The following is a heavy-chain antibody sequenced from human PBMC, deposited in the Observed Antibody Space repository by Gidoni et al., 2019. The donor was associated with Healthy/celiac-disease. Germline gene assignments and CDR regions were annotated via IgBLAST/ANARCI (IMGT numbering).Heavy chain of an antibody. CDR1: GFTFDDYT. CDR3: AKDMHRGGWLIQFDY. J-gene: IGHJ4*02. Sequence: EVQLVESGGVLVQPGGSLRLSCAASGFTFDDYTMHWVRQPPGKGLEWVSLISWDGGSTYYADSVKGRFTISRDNSKNSLYLQMNSLRTEDTALYYCAKDMHRGGWLIQFDYWGQGTLVTVSS. D-gene: IGHD6-19*01. CDR2: ISWDGGST. V-gene: IGHV3-43*01.